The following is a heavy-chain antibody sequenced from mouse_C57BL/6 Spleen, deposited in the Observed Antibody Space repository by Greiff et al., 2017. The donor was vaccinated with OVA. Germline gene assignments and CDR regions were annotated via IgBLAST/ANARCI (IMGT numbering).Heavy chain of an antibody. Sequence: EVQLQQSGGGLVKPGGSLKLSCAASGFTFSDYGMHWVRQAPEKGLEWVAYISSGSSTIYYADTVKGRFTISRDNAKNTLFLQMTSLRSEDTAMYYCARGTLYYAMDYGGQGTSVTVSS. V-gene: IGHV5-17*01. J-gene: IGHJ4*01. CDR3: ARGTLYYAMDY. CDR2: ISSGSSTI. CDR1: GFTFSDYG. D-gene: IGHD3-3*01.